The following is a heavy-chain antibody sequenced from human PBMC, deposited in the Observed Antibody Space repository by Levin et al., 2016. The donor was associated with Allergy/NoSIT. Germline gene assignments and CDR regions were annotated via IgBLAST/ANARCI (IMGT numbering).Heavy chain of an antibody. D-gene: IGHD2-2*01. CDR2: ISYDGSNK. CDR3: ARSISSSTSCYYFDY. CDR1: GFTFSSYA. J-gene: IGHJ4*02. Sequence: GESLKISCAASGFTFSSYAMHWVRQAPGTGLEWEAVISYDGSNKYYADSVKGRFTISRDNSKNTLYLQMNSLRAEDTAVYFCARSISSSTSCYYFDYWGQGTLVTVSS. V-gene: IGHV3-30-3*01.